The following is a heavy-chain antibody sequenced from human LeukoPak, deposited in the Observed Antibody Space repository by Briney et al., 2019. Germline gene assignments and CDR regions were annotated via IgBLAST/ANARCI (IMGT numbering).Heavy chain of an antibody. CDR3: ARNLVPDY. Sequence: PSETLSLTCTVSGGSISSYYWSWIRQSPGKGLEWIGYIYYIGSTNHNPSLKSRVTISVDTSKNQFSLKLSSVTAADTAVYYCARNLVPDYWGQGILVTVSS. CDR2: IYYIGST. J-gene: IGHJ4*02. V-gene: IGHV4-59*01. CDR1: GGSISSYY. D-gene: IGHD3-16*02.